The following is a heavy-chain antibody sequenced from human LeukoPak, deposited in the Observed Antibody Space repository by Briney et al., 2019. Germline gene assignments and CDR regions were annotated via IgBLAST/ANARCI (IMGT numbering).Heavy chain of an antibody. D-gene: IGHD3-10*01. CDR2: ISGSGGST. Sequence: GGSLRLSCAASGFTFSSYVMSWVRQAPGKGLEWVSAISGSGGSTFYADSVKGRFTISRDNPKNTVDLQMNSLRAEDTAVYYCVKVSSNYYGSGSYQTLDYWGQGTLVTVSS. CDR1: GFTFSSYV. V-gene: IGHV3-23*01. J-gene: IGHJ4*02. CDR3: VKVSSNYYGSGSYQTLDY.